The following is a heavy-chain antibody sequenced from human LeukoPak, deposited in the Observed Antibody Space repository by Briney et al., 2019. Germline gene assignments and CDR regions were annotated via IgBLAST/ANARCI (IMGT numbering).Heavy chain of an antibody. CDR1: GYTFTGYC. CDR2: INPNSGGT. CDR3: ARSLVGYDSSGYQPQFQH. V-gene: IGHV1-2*06. D-gene: IGHD3-22*01. J-gene: IGHJ1*01. Sequence: ASVKVSCKASGYTFTGYCMHWVRQAPGQGLEWMGRINPNSGGTNYAQKFQGRVTMTRDTPISTAYMELSRLRPDDTAVYYCARSLVGYDSSGYQPQFQHWGQGTLVTVSS.